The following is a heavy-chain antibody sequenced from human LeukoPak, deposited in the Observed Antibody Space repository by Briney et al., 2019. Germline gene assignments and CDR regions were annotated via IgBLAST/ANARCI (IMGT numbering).Heavy chain of an antibody. J-gene: IGHJ4*02. D-gene: IGHD3-22*01. CDR3: ASLNGYYDSSGYIYYFDY. V-gene: IGHV4-34*01. CDR2: INHSGST. CDR1: GGSFSGYY. Sequence: PSETLSLTCAVYGGSFSGYYWSWIRQPPGKGLEWIGEINHSGSTNYNPSLKSRVTISVDTSKNQFSLKLSSVTAADTAVYYCASLNGYYDSSGYIYYFDYWGQGTLVTVSS.